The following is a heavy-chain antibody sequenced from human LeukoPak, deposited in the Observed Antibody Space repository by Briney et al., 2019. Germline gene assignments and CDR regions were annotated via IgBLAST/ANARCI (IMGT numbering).Heavy chain of an antibody. J-gene: IGHJ4*02. CDR1: GFLFSNSW. CDR3: VRDRGYSTFDY. D-gene: IGHD4-23*01. V-gene: IGHV3-7*03. CDR2: INQDGSER. Sequence: GGSLRLSCEASGFLFSNSWMSWVRQAPGKGLQWLANINQDGSERDYVDSVKCRLTISRDDAKESLYLQMNGLRAEDTTVYFCVRDRGYSTFDYWGQGTLVTVSS.